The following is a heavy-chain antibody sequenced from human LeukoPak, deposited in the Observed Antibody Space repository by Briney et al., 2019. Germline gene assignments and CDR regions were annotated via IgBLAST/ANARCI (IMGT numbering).Heavy chain of an antibody. CDR2: IIPILGIA. CDR1: GGTFSSYA. V-gene: IGHV1-69*04. CDR3: ARVGSTLGHFDY. D-gene: IGHD1-26*01. J-gene: IGHJ4*02. Sequence: ASVKVSCKASGGTFSSYAISWVRQAPGQGLEWMGRIIPILGIANYAQKFQGRVTITADKSTSTAYMELSSLRSEDTAVYYCARVGSTLGHFDYWGQGTLVTVSS.